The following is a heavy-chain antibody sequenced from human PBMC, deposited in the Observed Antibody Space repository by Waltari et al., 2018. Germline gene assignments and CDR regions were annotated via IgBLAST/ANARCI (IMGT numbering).Heavy chain of an antibody. Sequence: QVQLVQSGAEVKKPGASVKVSCKASGYTFTSYGISWVRQAPGQGLEWMGWISAYNGNTNYAHTLQGRVPMTTDTSTSTSYMELRSLRSDDTAVYYCASAVGYSYGYDNWFDPWGQGTLVTVSS. V-gene: IGHV1-18*01. J-gene: IGHJ5*02. CDR3: ASAVGYSYGYDNWFDP. D-gene: IGHD5-18*01. CDR2: ISAYNGNT. CDR1: GYTFTSYG.